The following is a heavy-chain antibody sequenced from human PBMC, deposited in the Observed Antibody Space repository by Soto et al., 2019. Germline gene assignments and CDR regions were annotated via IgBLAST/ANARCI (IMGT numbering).Heavy chain of an antibody. Sequence: GGSLKLSCAASGVTFSTYGMHWVRQAPGKGLEWVAVISYDGTKQYYGDSVKGRFTISRDNSKNTVYLHLNSLRAEVTVVYYCAKEDTVGATYFFDFWGQGTQVTVSS. D-gene: IGHD1-26*01. CDR2: ISYDGTKQ. J-gene: IGHJ4*02. CDR3: AKEDTVGATYFFDF. V-gene: IGHV3-30*18. CDR1: GVTFSTYG.